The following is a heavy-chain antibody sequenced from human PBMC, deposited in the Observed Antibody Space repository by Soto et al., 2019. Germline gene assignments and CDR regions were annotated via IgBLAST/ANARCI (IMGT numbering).Heavy chain of an antibody. CDR2: ISAHNGNS. Sequence: QVQLVQSGDEMRKPGASVKVSCQASGYTFSNYGITWVRQAPGLGLEWMGWISAHNGNSKYAQSLQGRLTLTTDTSTSTAYMELRSLRSDDTAVYYCARDWYFYGSGSPNHMDVWGKGTTVSVSS. V-gene: IGHV1-18*01. J-gene: IGHJ6*03. D-gene: IGHD3-10*01. CDR1: GYTFSNYG. CDR3: ARDWYFYGSGSPNHMDV.